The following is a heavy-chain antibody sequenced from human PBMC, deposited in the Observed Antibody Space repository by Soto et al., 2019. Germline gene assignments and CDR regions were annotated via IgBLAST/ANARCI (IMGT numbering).Heavy chain of an antibody. V-gene: IGHV3-30*18. Sequence: SLRLSCAASGFTFSSYGMHWVRQAPGKGLEWVAVISYDGSNKYYADSVKGRFTISRDNSKNTLYLQMNSLRAEDMAVYYCAKDPYSSGWYANFDYWGQGTLVTVSS. CDR2: ISYDGSNK. J-gene: IGHJ4*02. CDR1: GFTFSSYG. CDR3: AKDPYSSGWYANFDY. D-gene: IGHD6-19*01.